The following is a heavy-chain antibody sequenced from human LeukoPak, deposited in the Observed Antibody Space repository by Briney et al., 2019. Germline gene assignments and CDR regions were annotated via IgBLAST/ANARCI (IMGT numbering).Heavy chain of an antibody. D-gene: IGHD2-15*01. J-gene: IGHJ4*02. V-gene: IGHV3-53*01. CDR1: GFTFSNAW. Sequence: GGSLRLSCATSGFTFSNAWMNWVRQAPGKGLEWVSIITGTGGRYYGDSVKGRFILSRDNSKNTVYMQMSSLRAEDTATYYCAKDYCRDGNCPFPFLDSWGQGTLVTVSS. CDR3: AKDYCRDGNCPFPFLDS. CDR2: ITGTGGR.